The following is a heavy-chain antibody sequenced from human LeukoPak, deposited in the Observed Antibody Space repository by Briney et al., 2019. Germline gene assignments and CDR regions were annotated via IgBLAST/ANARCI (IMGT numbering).Heavy chain of an antibody. D-gene: IGHD2-2*01. V-gene: IGHV4-39*07. Sequence: PSETLSLTCTVSGGSISSDNYYWGWVCQPPGKGLEWIANIYYSGSTYYNPSLKSRVTISVDTSKNQFSLKLSSVTAADTAVYYCARSRGGYCSSTSCSRFDYWGQGTLVTVSS. CDR3: ARSRGGYCSSTSCSRFDY. CDR2: IYYSGST. J-gene: IGHJ4*02. CDR1: GGSISSDNYY.